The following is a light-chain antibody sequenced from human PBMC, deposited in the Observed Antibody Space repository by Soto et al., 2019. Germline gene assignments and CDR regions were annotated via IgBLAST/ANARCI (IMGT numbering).Light chain of an antibody. J-gene: IGKJ1*01. CDR3: QHYNSYSEA. CDR1: QTISSW. CDR2: KAS. Sequence: DIQMTQSPSTLSGSVGDRVTITCRASQTISSWLAWYQQKPGKAPKLLSYKASTLKSGDPSRFSGSGSGTEFTLTISSLQPDDFATYYCQHYNSYSEAFGQGTKVELK. V-gene: IGKV1-5*03.